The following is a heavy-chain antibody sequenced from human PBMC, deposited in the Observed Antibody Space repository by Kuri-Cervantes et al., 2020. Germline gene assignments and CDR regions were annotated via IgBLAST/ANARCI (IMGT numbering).Heavy chain of an antibody. Sequence: SQTLSLTCTVSGGSISSGSYYWSWIRQPAGKGLEWIGRIYTSGSTNYNPSLKSRVTISVDTSKNQFSLKLSSVTAADTAVYYCASGYSYGTWPYYYYYGMDVWGQGTTVTVSS. CDR1: GGSISSGSYY. CDR3: ASGYSYGTWPYYYYYGMDV. D-gene: IGHD5-18*01. CDR2: IYTSGST. V-gene: IGHV4-61*02. J-gene: IGHJ6*02.